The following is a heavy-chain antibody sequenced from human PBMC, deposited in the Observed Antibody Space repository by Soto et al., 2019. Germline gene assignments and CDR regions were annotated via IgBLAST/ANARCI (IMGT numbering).Heavy chain of an antibody. Sequence: QVQLQQWGAGLLKPSETLSLTCAVYGGSFSGYYWSWIRQPPGKGLEWIGEINHSGSTNYNPSLKSRVTISVDTSKNQFSLKLSSVTAADTAVYYCARGRITIFGVVIPHYYYCMDVWGQGTTVTVSS. D-gene: IGHD3-3*01. J-gene: IGHJ6*02. CDR3: ARGRITIFGVVIPHYYYCMDV. CDR1: GGSFSGYY. V-gene: IGHV4-34*01. CDR2: INHSGST.